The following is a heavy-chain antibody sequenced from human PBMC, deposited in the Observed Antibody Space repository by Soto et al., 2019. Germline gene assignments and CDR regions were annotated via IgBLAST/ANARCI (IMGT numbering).Heavy chain of an antibody. Sequence: SQTLSLTCAISGDSVSDDSAAWNWIRQSPSRGLEWLGRTYYRSKWYNDYAVSVKSRITVTPDTSKNQFSLHLNSVTPEDTAVYYCAREFSYYVSRDSYLDYWGQAALVTVSS. CDR1: GDSVSDDSAA. CDR3: AREFSYYVSRDSYLDY. D-gene: IGHD3-16*01. CDR2: TYYRSKWYN. J-gene: IGHJ4*02. V-gene: IGHV6-1*01.